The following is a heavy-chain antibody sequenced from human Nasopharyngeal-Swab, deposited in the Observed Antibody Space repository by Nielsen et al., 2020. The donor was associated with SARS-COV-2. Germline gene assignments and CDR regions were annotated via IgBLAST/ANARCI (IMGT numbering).Heavy chain of an antibody. CDR3: ARDLNSGYSGYEGDY. V-gene: IGHV1-69*06. CDR2: IIPIFGTA. J-gene: IGHJ4*02. D-gene: IGHD5-12*01. Sequence: SVKVSCKASGYTFTSYGISWVRQAPGQGLEWMGGIIPIFGTANYAQKFQGRVTITADKSTSTAYMELSSLRSEDTAVYYCARDLNSGYSGYEGDYWGQGTLVTVSS. CDR1: GYTFTSYG.